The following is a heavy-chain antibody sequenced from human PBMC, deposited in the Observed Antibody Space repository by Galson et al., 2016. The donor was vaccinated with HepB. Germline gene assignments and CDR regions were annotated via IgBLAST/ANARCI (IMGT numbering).Heavy chain of an antibody. CDR3: ARGIAAAGTGLDY. D-gene: IGHD6-13*01. J-gene: IGHJ4*02. CDR1: GYSISSGHY. CDR2: IYHSGST. V-gene: IGHV4-38-2*01. Sequence: SETLSLTCAVSGYSISSGHYWGWIRQPPGKGLEWIGSIYHSGSTYYNPSLKSRVTISVATSKNQFSLKLSSVTAADTAVYYCARGIAAAGTGLDYWGQGTLVTVSS.